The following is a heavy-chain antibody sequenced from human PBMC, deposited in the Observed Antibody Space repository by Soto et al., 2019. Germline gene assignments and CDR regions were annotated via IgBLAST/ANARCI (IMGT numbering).Heavy chain of an antibody. CDR2: INYSGST. CDR1: GGSFSGYY. J-gene: IGHJ6*02. D-gene: IGHD3-22*01. Sequence: SETLSLTCAVYGGSFSGYYWSWIRQPPGKGLEWIGEINYSGSTNYNPSLKSRVTISVDTSKNQFSLKLSSVTAADTAVYYCARGVWGEWNSSGLPGRYYYYYGMDVGGQGTTVTV. V-gene: IGHV4-34*01. CDR3: ARGVWGEWNSSGLPGRYYYYYGMDV.